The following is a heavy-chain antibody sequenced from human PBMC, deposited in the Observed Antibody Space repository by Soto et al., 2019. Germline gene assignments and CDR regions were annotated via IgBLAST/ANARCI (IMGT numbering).Heavy chain of an antibody. D-gene: IGHD3-22*01. CDR3: ARGDRDRSGDPYYFDF. V-gene: IGHV1-18*01. Sequence: QVQLVQSGVQLKKPGASVKVSCKASGYIFTNYGISWVRQAPGQGLEWMAWISTDNGDTNYAQKVQGRLTMSTDTSTNTAYMEMRGLRSDDTAVYYCARGDRDRSGDPYYFDFWGQGTLVTVSS. J-gene: IGHJ4*02. CDR1: GYIFTNYG. CDR2: ISTDNGDT.